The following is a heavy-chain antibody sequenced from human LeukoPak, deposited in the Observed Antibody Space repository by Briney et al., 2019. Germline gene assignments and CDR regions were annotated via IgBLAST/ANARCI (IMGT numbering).Heavy chain of an antibody. V-gene: IGHV3-7*03. CDR1: GFTFNNYY. CDR3: AKDVGYRLWLTGGDQYFDY. CDR2: IMEDGSEK. Sequence: SGGSLRLSCATSGFTFNNYYMTWVRQAPGKGLEWVAHIMEDGSEKHYVDSVKGRFTISRDNAKNSLYLQMNSLRAEDTAVYYCAKDVGYRLWLTGGDQYFDYWGQGTLVTVSS. D-gene: IGHD5-12*01. J-gene: IGHJ4*02.